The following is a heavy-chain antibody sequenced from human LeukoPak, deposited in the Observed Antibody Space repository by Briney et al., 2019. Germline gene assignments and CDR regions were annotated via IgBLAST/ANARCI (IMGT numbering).Heavy chain of an antibody. CDR1: GFTVSSNY. V-gene: IGHV3-53*01. Sequence: GGSLRLSCAASGFTVSSNYMSWVRQAPGKGLEWVSVIYSGGSTYYADSVKGRFTISRDNSKNTRYLQMNSLRAEDTAVYYCARDRWGSGWYVYDYWGQGTLVTVSS. D-gene: IGHD6-19*01. J-gene: IGHJ4*02. CDR2: IYSGGST. CDR3: ARDRWGSGWYVYDY.